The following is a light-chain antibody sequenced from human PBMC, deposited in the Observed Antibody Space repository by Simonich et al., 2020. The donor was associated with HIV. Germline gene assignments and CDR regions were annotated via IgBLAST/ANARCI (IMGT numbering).Light chain of an antibody. J-gene: IGKJ2*01. Sequence: EIVLTQSPGTLSLSPGERATLSCRASQSVSSSYLAGYQHKPGLAPRLLIYVASTRATGTPARFSGSGSGTEFTLTISSVQSEEFVVYYCQQYNNWPLFFGQGTKLEIK. CDR1: QSVSSSY. CDR3: QQYNNWPLF. CDR2: VAS. V-gene: IGKV3-15*01.